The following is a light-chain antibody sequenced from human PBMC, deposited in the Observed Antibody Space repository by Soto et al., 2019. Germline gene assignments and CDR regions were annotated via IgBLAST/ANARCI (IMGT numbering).Light chain of an antibody. CDR2: GAS. J-gene: IGKJ2*01. Sequence: EIVLTQSPGTLSLSPGERSTLSCRASQSVSSTYLAWYQHKPGQAPRLLIYGASSRETGIPDTFSGSGSETDFTLTISRLEPEDFAVYYCEQYDSSPYTFGQWTKLEIK. CDR3: EQYDSSPYT. V-gene: IGKV3-20*01. CDR1: QSVSSTY.